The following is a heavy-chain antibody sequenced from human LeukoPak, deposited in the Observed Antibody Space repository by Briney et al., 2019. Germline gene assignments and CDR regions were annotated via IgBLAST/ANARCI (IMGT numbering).Heavy chain of an antibody. D-gene: IGHD1-7*01. Sequence: SVKVSCKASGYTFTSYGISWVRQAPGQGLEWMGGIIPIFGTANYAQKFQGRVTITADESTSTAYMELSSLRSEDTAVYYCARNPITGTTEGNYYYYYGMDVWGQGTTVTVSS. CDR2: IIPIFGTA. J-gene: IGHJ6*02. V-gene: IGHV1-69*13. CDR3: ARNPITGTTEGNYYYYYGMDV. CDR1: GYTFTSYG.